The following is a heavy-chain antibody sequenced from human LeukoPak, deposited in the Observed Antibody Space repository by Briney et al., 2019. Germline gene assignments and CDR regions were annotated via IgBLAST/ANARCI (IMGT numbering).Heavy chain of an antibody. CDR3: ARRLDYYDISGYHTLDY. D-gene: IGHD3-22*01. V-gene: IGHV1-46*01. CDR2: INPSGGST. J-gene: IGHJ4*02. Sequence: ASVKVSCKASGYTFTSYYMHWVRQAPGQGLEWMGIINPSGGSTSYAQKLQGRVTMTTDTSTSTAYMELRSLRSDDTAVYYCARRLDYYDISGYHTLDYWGQGTLVTVSS. CDR1: GYTFTSYY.